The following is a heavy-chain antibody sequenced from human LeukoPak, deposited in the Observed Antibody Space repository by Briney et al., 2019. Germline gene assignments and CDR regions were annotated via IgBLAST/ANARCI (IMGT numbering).Heavy chain of an antibody. V-gene: IGHV3-48*04. CDR3: TYLRTPYYNDKWLDR. J-gene: IGHJ5*02. D-gene: IGHD3/OR15-3a*01. CDR1: GFTITSWS. CDR2: ISSGRSPI. Sequence: GGSLRLTCAVSGFTITSWSMNWVRQAPGKGLEWLSYISSGRSPIYYADSVKGRFTISRDDAKNLVYLQMNSLRAEDTAVYYCTYLRTPYYNDKWLDRWGQGALVTVSS.